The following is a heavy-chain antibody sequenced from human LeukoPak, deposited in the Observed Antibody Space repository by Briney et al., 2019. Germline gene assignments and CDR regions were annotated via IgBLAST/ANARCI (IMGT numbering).Heavy chain of an antibody. D-gene: IGHD2-15*01. CDR1: GYTFTGYY. J-gene: IGHJ4*02. V-gene: IGHV1-2*02. CDR3: ARVAVVVAADLKLDY. Sequence: ASVKVSCKASGYTFTGYYMHWVRQAPGQGLEWMGWINPNSGGTNYAQKFQGRVTMTRDTSISTAYMELSRLRSDDTAVYYCARVAVVVAADLKLDYWGQGTLVTVSS. CDR2: INPNSGGT.